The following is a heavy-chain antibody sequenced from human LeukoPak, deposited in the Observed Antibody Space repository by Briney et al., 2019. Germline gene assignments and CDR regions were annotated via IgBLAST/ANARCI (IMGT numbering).Heavy chain of an antibody. CDR1: GYTFRTSE. D-gene: IGHD1-26*01. CDR3: ARVGATHSAFDV. V-gene: IGHV3-48*03. J-gene: IGHJ3*01. CDR2: ISASGSGSTK. Sequence: GGSLRLSCAASGYTFRTSEMNWVRQAPGKGLEWVSYISASGSGSTKYYADPVRGRFIISRDNAKNSLYLQMSSLRDEDTAVYYCARVGATHSAFDVWGQGTMVTVSS.